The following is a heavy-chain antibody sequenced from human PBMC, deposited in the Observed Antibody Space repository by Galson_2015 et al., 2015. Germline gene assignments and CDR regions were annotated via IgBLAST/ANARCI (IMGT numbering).Heavy chain of an antibody. V-gene: IGHV3-33*01. CDR2: IWYDGSSK. J-gene: IGHJ6*02. CDR1: GFTFSNYG. D-gene: IGHD4-17*01. Sequence: SLRLSCAASGFTFSNYGMHWVRQAPGKGLEWVAVIWYDGSSKYYADSVKGRFTISRDNSKNTLYLQMNSLRAEDTAVYYCARDRGTVTTGYYGMDVWGQGTTVTVSS. CDR3: ARDRGTVTTGYYGMDV.